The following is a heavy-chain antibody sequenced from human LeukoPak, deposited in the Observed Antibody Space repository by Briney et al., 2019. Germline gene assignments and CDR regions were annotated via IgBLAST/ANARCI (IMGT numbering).Heavy chain of an antibody. CDR1: GYTFTSYG. J-gene: IGHJ3*02. D-gene: IGHD3-22*01. CDR2: IIPIFGTA. CDR3: ARDDDSSGYYQDAFDI. V-gene: IGHV1-69*13. Sequence: GASVKVSCKASGYTFTSYGISWVRQAPGQGLEWMGGIIPIFGTANYAQKFQGRVTITADESTSTAYMELSSLRSEDTAVYYCARDDDSSGYYQDAFDIWGQGTMVTVSS.